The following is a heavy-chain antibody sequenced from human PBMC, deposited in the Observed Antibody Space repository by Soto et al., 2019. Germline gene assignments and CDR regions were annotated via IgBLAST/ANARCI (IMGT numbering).Heavy chain of an antibody. J-gene: IGHJ4*02. Sequence: GGSLRLSCAASGFTFRDYAMNWVRQVPGKGLEGVSDISGNGNDASYADSVKGRFSISRDNSRNTLYLHLNRLRVDDTAVYYCGKERRGSGWSVCNFWGQGTLVTVSS. D-gene: IGHD6-19*01. V-gene: IGHV3-23*01. CDR3: GKERRGSGWSVCNF. CDR1: GFTFRDYA. CDR2: ISGNGNDA.